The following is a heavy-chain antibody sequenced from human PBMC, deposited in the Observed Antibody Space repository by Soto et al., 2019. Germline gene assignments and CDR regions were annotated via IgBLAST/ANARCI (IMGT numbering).Heavy chain of an antibody. Sequence: GASVKVSCKASGYTFTSYDINWVRQATGQGLEWKGWMNPKSGNTVYAQKFQGRVTMTRNTSISTAYMELSRLRSDDTAVYYCARGGTVVTDAFDIWGQGTMVTVSS. CDR2: MNPKSGNT. J-gene: IGHJ3*02. CDR1: GYTFTSYD. D-gene: IGHD2-15*01. V-gene: IGHV1-8*01. CDR3: ARGGTVVTDAFDI.